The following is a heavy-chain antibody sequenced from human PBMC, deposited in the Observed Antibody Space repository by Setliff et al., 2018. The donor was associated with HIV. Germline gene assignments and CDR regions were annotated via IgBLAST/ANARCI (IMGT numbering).Heavy chain of an antibody. J-gene: IGHJ3*01. CDR3: ARHFSVAGDAFDV. V-gene: IGHV5-51*01. D-gene: IGHD6-19*01. CDR1: GYNFPNYC. Sequence: LQISCEASGYNFPNYCIAWVRQRPGMGLDYMGIICPSDSETTYSPSFQGQIIISVDNSLNTAYLQWSSLKASDTAIYYCARHFSVAGDAFDVWGQGTMVTVSS. CDR2: ICPSDSET.